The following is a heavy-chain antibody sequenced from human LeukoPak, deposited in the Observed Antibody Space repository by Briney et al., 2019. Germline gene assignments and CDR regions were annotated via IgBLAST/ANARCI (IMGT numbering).Heavy chain of an antibody. CDR1: GDSISSYY. D-gene: IGHD3-22*01. CDR2: IHYTRST. Sequence: KASETLSLTCTVSGDSISSYYWSWIRQPPGKRLECIGYIHYTRSTNYNPPLQSRVTISLDTSKNQFSLRLRSVSAADTAVYYCARLGYCYDTHCLPDYWGQGILVTVSS. V-gene: IGHV4-59*01. CDR3: ARLGYCYDTHCLPDY. J-gene: IGHJ4*02.